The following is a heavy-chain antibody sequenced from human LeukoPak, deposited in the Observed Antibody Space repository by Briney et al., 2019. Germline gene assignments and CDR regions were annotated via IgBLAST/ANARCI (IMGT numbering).Heavy chain of an antibody. D-gene: IGHD3-16*02. CDR2: INHSGST. CDR3: ARGGYYDYVWGSYRYRYYFDY. CDR1: GGSFSGYY. Sequence: SETLSLTCAVYGGSFSGYYWSWIRQPPGKGLEWIGEINHSGSTNYNPSLKSRVTISVDTSKNQFSLKLSSVTAADTAVYYCARGGYYDYVWGSYRYRYYFDYWGQRTLVTVSS. J-gene: IGHJ4*02. V-gene: IGHV4-34*01.